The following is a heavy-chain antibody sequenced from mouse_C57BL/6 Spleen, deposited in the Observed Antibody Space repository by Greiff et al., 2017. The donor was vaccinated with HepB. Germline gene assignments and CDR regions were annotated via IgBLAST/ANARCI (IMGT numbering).Heavy chain of an antibody. CDR1: GFTFSSYG. J-gene: IGHJ3*01. V-gene: IGHV5-6*01. D-gene: IGHD2-2*01. CDR2: ISSGGSYT. Sequence: EVQGVESGGDLVKPGGSLKLSCAASGFTFSSYGMSWVRQTPDKRLEWVATISSGGSYTYYPDSVKGRFTISRDNAKNTLYLQMSSLKSEDTAMYYCARQGSTMVTTTGFAYWGQGTLVTVSA. CDR3: ARQGSTMVTTTGFAY.